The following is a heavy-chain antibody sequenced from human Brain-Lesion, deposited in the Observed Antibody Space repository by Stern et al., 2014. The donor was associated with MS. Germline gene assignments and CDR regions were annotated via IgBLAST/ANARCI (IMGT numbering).Heavy chain of an antibody. D-gene: IGHD5-18*01. J-gene: IGHJ4*02. V-gene: IGHV4-61*02. CDR1: GGSISSGSYY. CDR3: VRETGGYTYGDTDFFDF. CDR2: IYASGSP. Sequence: QLQLQESGPGLVKPSQTLSLTCSVSGGSISSGSYYWNWIRQPAGKGLEWIGRIYASGSPNYSPSLKSRVFISGDTSKNQFSRKLSSVTAADAAMYYCVRETGGYTYGDTDFFDFWGQGTLVTVSS.